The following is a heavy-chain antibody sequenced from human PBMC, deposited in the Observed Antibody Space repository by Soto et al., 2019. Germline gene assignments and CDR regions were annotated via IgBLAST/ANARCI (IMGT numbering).Heavy chain of an antibody. CDR2: IIPIFGTA. V-gene: IGHV1-69*12. J-gene: IGHJ6*02. CDR3: ARASIAVAGTQGDYGMDV. D-gene: IGHD6-19*01. CDR1: GGTFSSYA. Sequence: QVQLVQSGAEVKKPGSSVKVSCKASGGTFSSYAISWVRQAPGQGLEWMGGIIPIFGTANYAQKFQGRVTITADESTSKAYMGLSSLRAEDTAVYYCARASIAVAGTQGDYGMDVWGQGTTVTVSS.